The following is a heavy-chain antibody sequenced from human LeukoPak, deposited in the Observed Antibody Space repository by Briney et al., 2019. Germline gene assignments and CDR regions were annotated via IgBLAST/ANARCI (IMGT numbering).Heavy chain of an antibody. J-gene: IGHJ3*02. D-gene: IGHD3-9*01. V-gene: IGHV5-51*01. Sequence: PGESLKISCKGSGYSFTSYWIGWVRQMPGKGLEWMGIIYPGDSDTRYSPSFQGQVTISADKSISTAYLQWSSLKASDTAMYYCARLGDDILTGTSAFDIWGQGTMVTVSS. CDR3: ARLGDDILTGTSAFDI. CDR2: IYPGDSDT. CDR1: GYSFTSYW.